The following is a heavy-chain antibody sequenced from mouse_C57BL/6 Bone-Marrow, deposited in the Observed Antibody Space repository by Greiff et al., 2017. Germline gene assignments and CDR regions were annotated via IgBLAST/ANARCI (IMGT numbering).Heavy chain of an antibody. CDR3: AEEYYGNYVDWYFDV. CDR2: IDPSDSYT. V-gene: IGHV1-59*01. D-gene: IGHD2-1*01. J-gene: IGHJ1*03. CDR1: GYTFTSYW. Sequence: QVQLQQTGAELVRPGTSVKLSCKASGYTFTSYWMHWVKQRPGQGLEWIGVIDPSDSYTNYNQKFKGKAKLTVDTSSSTAYMQLSSLTSEDSAVYYCAEEYYGNYVDWYFDVWGTGTTVTVSS.